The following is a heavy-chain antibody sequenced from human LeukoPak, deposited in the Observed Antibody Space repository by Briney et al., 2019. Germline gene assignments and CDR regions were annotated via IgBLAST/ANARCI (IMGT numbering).Heavy chain of an antibody. CDR3: ARESSGYFPDAFDI. Sequence: PSETLSLTCAVYGGSFSGYYWSWIRQPPGKGLEWIGEINHSGSTNYNPSLKSRVTISVDTSKNQFSLKLSSVTAADTAVYYCARESSGYFPDAFDIWGQGTMVTVSS. J-gene: IGHJ3*02. V-gene: IGHV4-34*01. D-gene: IGHD3-22*01. CDR2: INHSGST. CDR1: GGSFSGYY.